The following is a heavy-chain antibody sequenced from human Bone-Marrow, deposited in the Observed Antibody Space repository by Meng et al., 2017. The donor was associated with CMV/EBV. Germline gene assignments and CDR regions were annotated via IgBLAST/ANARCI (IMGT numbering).Heavy chain of an antibody. CDR2: INHSGST. D-gene: IGHD3-16*01. V-gene: IGHV4-34*01. CDR3: ARVGGNIPLDY. J-gene: IGHJ4*02. CDR1: GGSFSSYY. Sequence: SETLSLTCAVYGGSFSSYYWSWIRQPPGKGLEWIGEINHSGSTNYNPSLKSRVTISVDTSKNQFSLKLSSVTAADTAVYYCARVGGNIPLDYWGQGTRVTGSS.